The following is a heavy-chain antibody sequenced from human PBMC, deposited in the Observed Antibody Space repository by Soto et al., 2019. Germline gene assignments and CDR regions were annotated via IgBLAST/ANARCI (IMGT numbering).Heavy chain of an antibody. CDR2: IYPGDSDT. CDR3: ARTYNYYDSSGYPDY. V-gene: IGHV5-51*01. J-gene: IGHJ4*02. Sequence: GESLKISCKGSGYSFTSYWIGWVRQMPGKGLEWMGIIYPGDSDTRHSPSFQGQVTISADKSISTAYLQWSSLKASDTAMYYCARTYNYYDSSGYPDYWGQGTLVTVSS. D-gene: IGHD3-22*01. CDR1: GYSFTSYW.